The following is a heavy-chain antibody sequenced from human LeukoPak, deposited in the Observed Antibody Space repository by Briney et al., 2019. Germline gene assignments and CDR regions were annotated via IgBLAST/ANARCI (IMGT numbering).Heavy chain of an antibody. CDR2: ISGSGGST. CDR3: ARDGWFDP. CDR1: GFIFSSYA. Sequence: GGSLRLSCAASGFIFSSYAMSWVRQAPGKGLEWVSGISGSGGSTYYADSVKGRFTISRDSSKTTLYLQMNRLRAEDTAVYYCARDGWFDPWGQGTLVTVSS. J-gene: IGHJ5*02. V-gene: IGHV3-23*01.